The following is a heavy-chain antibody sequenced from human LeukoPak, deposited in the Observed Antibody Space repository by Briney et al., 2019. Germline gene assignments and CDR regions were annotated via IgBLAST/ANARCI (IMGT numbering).Heavy chain of an antibody. CDR3: AELGITMIGGV. CDR2: ISSSGSTI. CDR1: GFTFSGFA. V-gene: IGHV3-48*03. D-gene: IGHD3-10*02. J-gene: IGHJ6*04. Sequence: GGSLRLSCAASGFTFSGFAMSWVRQAPGKGLEWVSYISSSGSTIYCADSVKGRFTISRDNAKNSLYLQMNSLRAEDTAVYYCAELGITMIGGVWGKGTTVTISS.